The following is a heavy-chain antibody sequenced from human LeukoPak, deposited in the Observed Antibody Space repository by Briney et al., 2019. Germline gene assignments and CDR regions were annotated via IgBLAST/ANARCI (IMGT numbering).Heavy chain of an antibody. V-gene: IGHV3-11*04. CDR2: ISSSGSTI. CDR3: AREYCSGGSCYSGLGATRMDFDY. J-gene: IGHJ4*02. Sequence: GGSLRLSCAASGFTFSDYYMSWIRQAPGKGLEWVSYISSSGSTIYYADSVKGRFTISRDNAKNSLYLQMNSLRAEDTAVYYCAREYCSGGSCYSGLGATRMDFDYWGQGTLVTVSS. CDR1: GFTFSDYY. D-gene: IGHD2-15*01.